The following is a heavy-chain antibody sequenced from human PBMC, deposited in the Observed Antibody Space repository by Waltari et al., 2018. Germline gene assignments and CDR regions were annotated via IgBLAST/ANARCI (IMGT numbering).Heavy chain of an antibody. CDR2: ISNSRTAI. CDR1: EFTFSSYS. D-gene: IGHD3-9*01. CDR3: AREIRGTGYFPDAFDI. Sequence: EVQLVESGGGSVQPGGSLRLSCAASEFTFSSYSMNWVRQAPGQGLEWVAYISNSRTAIYDADSVKGRFTISRDNDQNSLYLQMNSLRAEDTAVYYCAREIRGTGYFPDAFDIWGQGTMVTVSS. V-gene: IGHV3-48*01. J-gene: IGHJ3*02.